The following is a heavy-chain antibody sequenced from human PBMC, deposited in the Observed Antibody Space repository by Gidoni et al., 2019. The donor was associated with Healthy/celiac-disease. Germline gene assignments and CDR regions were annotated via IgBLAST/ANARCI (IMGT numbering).Heavy chain of an antibody. CDR2: IIPILGIA. V-gene: IGHV1-69*02. CDR1: GGTFSSYT. CDR3: ARAMTGSPGPIAAAGTYYFDY. Sequence: GKKPGSSVKVSCKASGGTFSSYTISWVRQAPGQGLEWMGRIIPILGIANYAQKFQGRVTITADKSTSTAYMELSSLRSEDTAVYYCARAMTGSPGPIAAAGTYYFDYWGQGTLVTVSS. J-gene: IGHJ4*02. D-gene: IGHD6-13*01.